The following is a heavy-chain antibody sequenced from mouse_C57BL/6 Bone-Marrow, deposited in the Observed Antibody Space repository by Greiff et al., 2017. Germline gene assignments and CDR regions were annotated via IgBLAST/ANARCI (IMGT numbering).Heavy chain of an antibody. Sequence: QVQLQQPGAELVMPGASVKLSCKASGYTFTSYWMHWVKQRPGQGLEWIGEIDPSDSYTNYNRKFKGKSTLTVDKSSSTAYMQLSSLTSEDSAVYYCEGSDYYGSSPDYGGRGPAPTVSS. J-gene: IGHJ2*01. CDR1: GYTFTSYW. D-gene: IGHD1-1*01. CDR2: IDPSDSYT. CDR3: EGSDYYGSSPDY. V-gene: IGHV1-69*01.